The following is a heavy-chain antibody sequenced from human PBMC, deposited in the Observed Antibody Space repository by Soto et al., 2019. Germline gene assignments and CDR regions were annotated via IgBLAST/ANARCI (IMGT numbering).Heavy chain of an antibody. V-gene: IGHV4-61*01. Sequence: SETLSLTCTVSGGSVSSGSYYWIWIRHPPGKGLEWIGYIYYSGSTNYNPSLKSRVTISVDTSKNQFSLKLSSVTAADTAVYYCARDIWGGDSYWGQGTLVTVSS. CDR1: GGSVSSGSYY. CDR3: ARDIWGGDSY. CDR2: IYYSGST. D-gene: IGHD3-16*01. J-gene: IGHJ4*02.